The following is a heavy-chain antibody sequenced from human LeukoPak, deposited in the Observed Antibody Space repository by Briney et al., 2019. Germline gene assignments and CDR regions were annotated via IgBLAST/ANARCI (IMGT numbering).Heavy chain of an antibody. V-gene: IGHV3-7*03. D-gene: IGHD2-2*01. CDR3: ARSRCSSTSCLYFQH. J-gene: IGHJ1*01. CDR1: GFTFSSYW. Sequence: GGSLRLSCAASGFTFSSYWMSWVRQAPGKGLEWVANIKQDGSEKYYVDSVKGRFTISRVNAKNSLYLQMNSLRAEDTAVYYCARSRCSSTSCLYFQHWGQGTLVTVSS. CDR2: IKQDGSEK.